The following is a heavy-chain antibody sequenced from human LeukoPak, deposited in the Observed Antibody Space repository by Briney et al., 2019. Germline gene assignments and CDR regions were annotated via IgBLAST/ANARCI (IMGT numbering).Heavy chain of an antibody. D-gene: IGHD6-13*01. CDR2: ISYDGSNK. J-gene: IGHJ6*02. V-gene: IGHV3-30*18. CDR3: AKERYSSSWHPALYYYYYGMDV. Sequence: GGSLRLSCAASGFTFSSYGMHWVRQAPGKGLEWVAVISYDGSNKYYADSVKGRFTISRDNSKNTLYLQMNSLRAEDTAVYYCAKERYSSSWHPALYYYYYGMDVWGQGTTVTVSS. CDR1: GFTFSSYG.